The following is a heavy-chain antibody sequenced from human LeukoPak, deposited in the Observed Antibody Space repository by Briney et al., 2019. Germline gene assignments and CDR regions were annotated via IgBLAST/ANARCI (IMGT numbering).Heavy chain of an antibody. CDR2: IYYSGST. V-gene: IGHV4-39*07. Sequence: PSETLSLTCTVSGGSISSSSYYWGWIRQPPGKGLEWIGSIYYSGSTYYNPSLRSRVTISVDTSKNQFSLKLSSVTAADTAVYYCARAKRGYSGYDLDYWGQGTLVTVSS. J-gene: IGHJ4*02. CDR3: ARAKRGYSGYDLDY. D-gene: IGHD5-12*01. CDR1: GGSISSSSYY.